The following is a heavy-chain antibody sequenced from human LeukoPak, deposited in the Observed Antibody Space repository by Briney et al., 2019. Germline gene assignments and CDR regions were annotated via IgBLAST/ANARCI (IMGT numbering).Heavy chain of an antibody. D-gene: IGHD6-19*01. CDR3: ASGPYSSGWYRADYFQH. Sequence: SQTLSLTCTVSGGSISSGGYYWSWIRQHPGKGLEWIGYIYYSGSTYYNPSLKSRVTISVDTSKNQFSLNLNSVTAADTAVYYCASGPYSSGWYRADYFQHWGQGTLVTVSS. CDR2: IYYSGST. CDR1: GGSISSGGYY. J-gene: IGHJ1*01. V-gene: IGHV4-31*03.